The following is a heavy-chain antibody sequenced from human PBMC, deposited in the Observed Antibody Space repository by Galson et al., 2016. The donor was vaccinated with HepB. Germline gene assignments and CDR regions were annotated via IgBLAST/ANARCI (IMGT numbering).Heavy chain of an antibody. V-gene: IGHV3-30*18. CDR2: VTDDGCSK. D-gene: IGHD3-10*01. Sequence: SLRLSCAASGFSFSNYGMNWVRQAPGKGLAWVAVVTDDGCSKYYADSVKGRFTISRDNSKTTMYLQMNSLRVEDTAVYYCAKAVYTSGSEYGLDVWGQGTTVTVSS. J-gene: IGHJ6*02. CDR1: GFSFSNYG. CDR3: AKAVYTSGSEYGLDV.